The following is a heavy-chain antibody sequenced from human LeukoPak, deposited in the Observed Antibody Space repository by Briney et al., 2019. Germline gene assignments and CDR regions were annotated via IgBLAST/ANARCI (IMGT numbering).Heavy chain of an antibody. V-gene: IGHV3-53*01. CDR3: AREGGAGGTIDY. CDR2: IYSGGST. J-gene: IGHJ4*02. CDR1: GFTVSSNY. D-gene: IGHD2-8*01. Sequence: GGSLRLAWAASGFTVSSNYMSWVRQAPGKGLEWVSVIYSGGSTYYADSVKGRFTISRDNSKNTLYLQMNSLRAEDTAVYYCAREGGAGGTIDYWGQGTLVTVSS.